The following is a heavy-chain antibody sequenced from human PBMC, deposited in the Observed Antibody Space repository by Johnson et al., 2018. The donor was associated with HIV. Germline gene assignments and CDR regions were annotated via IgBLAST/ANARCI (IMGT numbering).Heavy chain of an antibody. V-gene: IGHV3-7*01. CDR3: AREARSERSAVAVSDAFDI. CDR2: IKQDGSEK. J-gene: IGHJ3*02. CDR1: RFTFSSYA. Sequence: MLLVESGGGVVQPGRSLRLSCAASRFTFSSYAMHWVRQAPGKGLEWVANIKQDGSEKYYVDSVKGRFTISRDNAKNSLYLQMNSLRAEDTAVYYWAREARSERSAVAVSDAFDIWGQGTMVTVSS. D-gene: IGHD6-19*01.